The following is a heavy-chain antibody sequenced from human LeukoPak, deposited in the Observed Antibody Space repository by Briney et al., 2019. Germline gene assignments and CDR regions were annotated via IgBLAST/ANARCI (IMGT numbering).Heavy chain of an antibody. CDR2: IYHSGST. V-gene: IGHV4-38-2*01. CDR3: ARHTMVRGVIIGPVDY. J-gene: IGHJ4*02. CDR1: GHSISSGYD. D-gene: IGHD3-10*01. Sequence: PSDTLSLTCAVSGHSISSGYDWGWIRQPPGKGLEWLGSIYHSGSTYYNPSLKSRVTISVDTSKNQFSLKLSSVTAADTAVYYCARHTMVRGVIIGPVDYWGQGTLVTVSS.